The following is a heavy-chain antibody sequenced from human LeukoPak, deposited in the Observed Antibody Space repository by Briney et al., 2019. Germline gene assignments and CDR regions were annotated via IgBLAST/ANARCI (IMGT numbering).Heavy chain of an antibody. D-gene: IGHD2-2*01. CDR2: INARGDT. CDR3: ARGQVPAARGYNWFDP. V-gene: IGHV4-34*01. CDR1: GWSFNDYY. J-gene: IGHJ5*02. Sequence: PSETLSLTCAVYGWSFNDYYWNWVRQPPGKGLEWIGEINARGDTNYNPSLKSGVTISVDSSKNQFSLPLTSMIAADTAIYYCARGQVPAARGYNWFDPWGQGTLVTVSS.